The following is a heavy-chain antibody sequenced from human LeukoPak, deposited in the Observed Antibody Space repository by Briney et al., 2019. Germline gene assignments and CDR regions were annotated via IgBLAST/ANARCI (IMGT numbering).Heavy chain of an antibody. V-gene: IGHV3-66*04. CDR2: IYSGGST. CDR3: ARQSSGSSFDY. D-gene: IGHD1-26*01. J-gene: IGHJ4*02. CDR1: GITLSNYG. Sequence: GGSLRLSCAVSGITLSNYGMSWVRQAPGKGLEWVSIIYSGGSTYYADSVKGRFTISRDNSKNTLYLQMNSLRAEDTAVYYCARQSSGSSFDYWGQGTLVTVSS.